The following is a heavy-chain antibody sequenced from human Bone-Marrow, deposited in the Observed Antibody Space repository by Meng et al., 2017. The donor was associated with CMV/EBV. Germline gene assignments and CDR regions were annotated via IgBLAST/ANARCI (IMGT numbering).Heavy chain of an antibody. CDR1: GGSTSSYY. Sequence: SETLSLTCTVSGGSTSSYYWNWIRQSPGKGLEWIGYIYYNGNTNYNPSLKSRVTISVDTSKNQFSLKLSSVTAADTAVYYCARDSLRLQLDYWGQGTLVTVSS. J-gene: IGHJ4*02. CDR3: ARDSLRLQLDY. CDR2: IYYNGNT. V-gene: IGHV4-59*01. D-gene: IGHD4-11*01.